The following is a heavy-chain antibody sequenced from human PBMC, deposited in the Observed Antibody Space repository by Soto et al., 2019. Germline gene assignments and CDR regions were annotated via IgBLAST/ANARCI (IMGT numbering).Heavy chain of an antibody. V-gene: IGHV2-5*02. Sequence: QITLKESGPTLVKPTQTLTLTCTFSGFSFTTDGMGVGWIRQPPGKALEWLALIYWDDDKRYSPSLKSRLTISKDASGHQVVLTLTKMNPADTATYYCASRYWAASCTLYDLDYWGQGTLVTVSS. CDR2: IYWDDDK. J-gene: IGHJ4*02. CDR3: ASRYWAASCTLYDLDY. D-gene: IGHD2-8*01. CDR1: GFSFTTDGMG.